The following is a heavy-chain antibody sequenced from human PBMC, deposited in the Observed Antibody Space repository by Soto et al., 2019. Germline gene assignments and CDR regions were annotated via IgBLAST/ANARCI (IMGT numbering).Heavy chain of an antibody. CDR1: GFTFSNHG. CDR2: IWYDGSNK. CDR3: GNSAEGGSGGGGDC. V-gene: IGHV3-33*06. Sequence: QVQLVESGGGVVQPGGSLRLSCAASGFTFSNHGMHWVRQAPGKGLEWVAVIWYDGSNKYYADSVKGRFTTSRDNSENTFYMKRDSGGGEDRAVFYCGNSAEGGSGGGGDCWGQGTLVTVSS. J-gene: IGHJ4*02. D-gene: IGHD6-25*01.